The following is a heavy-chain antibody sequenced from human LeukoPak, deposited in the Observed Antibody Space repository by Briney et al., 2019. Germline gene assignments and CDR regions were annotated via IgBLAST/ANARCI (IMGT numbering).Heavy chain of an antibody. CDR3: ARVYGDYDNWFDP. CDR2: IYTGGSS. J-gene: IGHJ5*02. Sequence: SETLSLTCTVSGGSISSDSYYWSWIRQPAGKGLEWIGRIYTGGSSNYNAPLKSRVTISVDRSKNQISLKLTSVTAADTAVYYCARVYGDYDNWFDPWGQGTLVTVSS. V-gene: IGHV4-61*02. D-gene: IGHD4-17*01. CDR1: GGSISSDSYY.